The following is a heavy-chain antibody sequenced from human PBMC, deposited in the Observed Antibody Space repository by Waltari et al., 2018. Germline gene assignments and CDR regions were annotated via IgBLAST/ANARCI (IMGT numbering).Heavy chain of an antibody. CDR1: GYTFTSYY. CDR3: TRYYYDSTPEFMDV. V-gene: IGHV1-46*01. CDR2: INPSGGST. D-gene: IGHD3-22*01. Sequence: QVQLVQSGAEVKKPGASVKVSCKASGYTFTSYYMHWVRQAPGQGLEWMGIINPSGGSTSYAQKVQSRVTMTRNTSTSAVYMDLSSLGSDSTAVCYCTRYYYDSTPEFMDVWGQGTTVTVSS. J-gene: IGHJ6*02.